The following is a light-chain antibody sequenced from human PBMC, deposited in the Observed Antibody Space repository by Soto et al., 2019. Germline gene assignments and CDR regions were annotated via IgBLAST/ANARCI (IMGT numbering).Light chain of an antibody. V-gene: IGKV3-20*01. CDR3: QQYGTSAPST. J-gene: IGKJ4*01. Sequence: ETVLTQSPGTLSLSPGDRATLSCRASQSVSSSYLAWYQQKPGQAPRLLIYGASSRATGVPDRFSASGSGTDFTLAISRLEPEDFVVYYCQQYGTSAPSTFGGGTKVEIK. CDR2: GAS. CDR1: QSVSSSY.